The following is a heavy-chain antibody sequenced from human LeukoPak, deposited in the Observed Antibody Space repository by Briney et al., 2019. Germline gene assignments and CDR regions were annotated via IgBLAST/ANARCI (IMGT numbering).Heavy chain of an antibody. J-gene: IGHJ4*02. D-gene: IGHD1-26*01. CDR3: AKDLIWYSGSYELDY. V-gene: IGHV3-23*01. Sequence: GGSLRLSCAASGFTFSSYAMSWVRQAPGKGLEWVSAISGSGDSTYYGDSVKGRFTISRDNSKNTLYLQMNSLRAEDTAVYYCAKDLIWYSGSYELDYWGQGTLVTVSS. CDR2: ISGSGDST. CDR1: GFTFSSYA.